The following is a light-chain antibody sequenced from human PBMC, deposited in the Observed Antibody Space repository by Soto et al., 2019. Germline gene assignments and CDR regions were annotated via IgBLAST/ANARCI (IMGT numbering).Light chain of an antibody. Sequence: EIVMTQSPATLSVSPGERARLSCRASQSVSSSVAWYQQKPGQAPRLLIYDSSSRATGVPARFSGSGSGTEFSLAISSLQSEDFAVYYCQQYSKWPLTLGGGTKVDIK. CDR3: QQYSKWPLT. J-gene: IGKJ4*01. CDR1: QSVSSS. CDR2: DSS. V-gene: IGKV3-15*01.